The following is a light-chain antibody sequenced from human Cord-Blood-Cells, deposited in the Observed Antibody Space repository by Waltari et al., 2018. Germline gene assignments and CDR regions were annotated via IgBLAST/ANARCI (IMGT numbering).Light chain of an antibody. J-gene: IGKJ3*01. V-gene: IGKV1-33*01. CDR2: DAS. CDR3: QQYDNLPF. Sequence: DIQLTQSPHSLSASVGDGVTITCQASQDISNYLNWYKHNPGKAPKLLIYDASNLETGVPSRFSGSGSGTDFTFTISSLQPEDIATYYCQQYDNLPFFGPGTKVDIK. CDR1: QDISNY.